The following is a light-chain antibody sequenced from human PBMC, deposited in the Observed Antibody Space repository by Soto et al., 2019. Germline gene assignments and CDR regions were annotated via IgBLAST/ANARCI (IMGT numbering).Light chain of an antibody. CDR3: QQYNGDWT. J-gene: IGKJ1*01. Sequence: DIQMTQSPSTLSASVGDRVTFTCRASQSISSWLAWYQQKPGKAPKLLIYKASNLESGVPSRFSGSGSGTEFTLTISSLQPDDFATYYCQQYNGDWTFGQWTKVEI. V-gene: IGKV1-5*03. CDR2: KAS. CDR1: QSISSW.